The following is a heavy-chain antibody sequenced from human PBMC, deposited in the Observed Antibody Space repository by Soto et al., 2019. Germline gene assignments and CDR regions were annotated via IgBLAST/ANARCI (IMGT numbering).Heavy chain of an antibody. V-gene: IGHV1-69*08. J-gene: IGHJ3*02. CDR1: GGTFSRHT. CDR2: INPTLGTA. CDR3: ARDFYIAMSGNAFDI. D-gene: IGHD6-19*01. Sequence: QVQLVQSGAEVKKPGSSVKVSCKASGGTFSRHTLSWVRQAPGQGLAWMGRINPTLGTANYAQKLQGRVTFTADLSTSTAFMYLSSLRTNDTAVYYCARDFYIAMSGNAFDIWGQGTMVTVSS.